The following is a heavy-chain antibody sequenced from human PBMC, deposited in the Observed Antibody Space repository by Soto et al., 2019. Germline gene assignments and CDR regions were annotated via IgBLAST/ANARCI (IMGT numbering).Heavy chain of an antibody. D-gene: IGHD7-27*01. CDR1: GFSLTTTSLG. CDR3: APAGAYELRSFDH. Sequence: QITWKESGPPLVKPAPHLTLTCAFSGFSLTTTSLGVAWIRMPPGQALEWLALIYWDDDQRYSTSLKDRLTISKDTSRSRVVLTISNMNDEDTFTYVCAPAGAYELRSFDHWGPGTLVTVSS. V-gene: IGHV2-5*02. J-gene: IGHJ4*02. CDR2: IYWDDDQ.